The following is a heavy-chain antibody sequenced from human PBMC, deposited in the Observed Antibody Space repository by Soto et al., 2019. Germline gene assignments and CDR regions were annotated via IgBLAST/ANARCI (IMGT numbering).Heavy chain of an antibody. CDR3: AKGGMVRGRGGWFDP. Sequence: ESGGGLVQPGRSLRLSCAASGFTFDDYAMHWVRQAPGKGLEWVSGISWNSGSIGYADSVKGRFTISRDNAKNSLYLQMNSLRAEDTALYYCAKGGMVRGRGGWFDPWGQGTLVTVSS. CDR2: ISWNSGSI. D-gene: IGHD3-10*01. V-gene: IGHV3-9*01. CDR1: GFTFDDYA. J-gene: IGHJ5*02.